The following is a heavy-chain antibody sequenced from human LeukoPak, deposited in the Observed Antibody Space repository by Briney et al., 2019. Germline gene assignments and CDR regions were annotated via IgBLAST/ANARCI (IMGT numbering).Heavy chain of an antibody. D-gene: IGHD2-15*01. V-gene: IGHV1-69*13. CDR1: GGTFSSYA. J-gene: IGHJ5*02. CDR2: IIPIFGTA. CDR3: ARADCSGGSCYSSWLDP. Sequence: SVKVSCKASGGTFSSYAISWVRQAPGQGLEWMGGIIPIFGTANYAQKFQGRVTITADESTSTAYMELSSLRSEDTAVYYCARADCSGGSCYSSWLDPWGQGTLVTVSS.